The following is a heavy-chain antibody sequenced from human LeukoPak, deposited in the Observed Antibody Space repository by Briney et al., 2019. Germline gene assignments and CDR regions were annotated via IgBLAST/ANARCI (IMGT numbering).Heavy chain of an antibody. CDR1: GFSLSTSGMC. Sequence: SGPALVKPTQTLTLTCTFSGFSLSTSGMCVSWIRQPPGKALEWLARIDWDDDKYYSTSLKTRLTISKDTSKNQVVLTMTNMDPVDTATYYCARIRRGGQPLPGAFDIWGQGTMVTVSS. J-gene: IGHJ3*02. D-gene: IGHD3-10*01. V-gene: IGHV2-70*11. CDR3: ARIRRGGQPLPGAFDI. CDR2: IDWDDDK.